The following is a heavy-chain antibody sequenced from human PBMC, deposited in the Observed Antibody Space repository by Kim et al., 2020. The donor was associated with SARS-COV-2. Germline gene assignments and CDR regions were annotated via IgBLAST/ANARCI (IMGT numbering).Heavy chain of an antibody. CDR1: GVSISSGGFY. J-gene: IGHJ5*02. CDR2: ISYSGST. D-gene: IGHD3-10*01. Sequence: SETLSLTCTVSGVSISSGGFYWSWIRQHPGKGLEWIGYISYSGSTYYNPSLESRGILSLDTTKNQFSLKLSSVTAADTAVYYCATGSGSYLGTTWFDPWGQGTLDTVSS. CDR3: ATGSGSYLGTTWFDP. V-gene: IGHV4-31*03.